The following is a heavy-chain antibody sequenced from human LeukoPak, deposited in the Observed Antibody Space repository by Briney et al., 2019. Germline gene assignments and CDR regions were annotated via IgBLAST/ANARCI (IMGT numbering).Heavy chain of an antibody. J-gene: IGHJ3*02. CDR2: IKQDGSEK. V-gene: IGHV3-7*01. CDR3: ARADI. Sequence: GGSLRLSCAPSGFAISGNYMSWVRQAPGKGLEWVANIKQDGSEKYYVDSVKGRFTISRDNAKNSLYLQMNSLRAEDTAVYYCARADIWGQGTMVTVSS. CDR1: GFAISGNY.